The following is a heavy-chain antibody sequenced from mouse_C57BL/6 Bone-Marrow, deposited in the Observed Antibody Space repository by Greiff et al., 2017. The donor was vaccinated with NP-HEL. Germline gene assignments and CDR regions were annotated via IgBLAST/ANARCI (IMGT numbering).Heavy chain of an antibody. CDR2: INPNNGGT. J-gene: IGHJ2*01. V-gene: IGHV1-26*01. CDR3: ARWGRFDNYLDY. CDR1: GYTFTDYY. Sequence: VQLQQSGPELVKPGASVKISCKASGYTFTDYYMNWVKQSHGKSLEWIGDINPNNGGTSYNQKFKGKATLTVDKSSSTAYMELRSLTSEYSAVYYCARWGRFDNYLDYWGQGTTLTVSS.